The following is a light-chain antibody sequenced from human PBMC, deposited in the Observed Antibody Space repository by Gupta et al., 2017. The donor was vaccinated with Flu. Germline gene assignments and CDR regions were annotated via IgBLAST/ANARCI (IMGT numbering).Light chain of an antibody. Sequence: SLGERATINCKSSQSLLYSSNNMNYLAWYQQKAGQTPKVLIYWASTRESGVPDRFTGSESGTDFSLTITSLQAEDVAVYYCQQYDNTPWTFGQGTKVEIK. CDR2: WAS. V-gene: IGKV4-1*01. CDR1: QSLLYSSNNMNY. CDR3: QQYDNTPWT. J-gene: IGKJ1*01.